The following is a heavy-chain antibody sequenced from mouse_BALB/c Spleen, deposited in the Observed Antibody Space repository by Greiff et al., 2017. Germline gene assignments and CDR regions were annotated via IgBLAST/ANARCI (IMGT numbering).Heavy chain of an antibody. CDR3: ARSDYGYYFDY. D-gene: IGHD1-2*01. Sequence: VQLKESGAELVRPGALVKLSYKASGFNIKDYYMHWVKQRPEQGLEWIGWLDPENGNTIYDPKFQGKASITADTSSNTAYLQLSSLTSEDTAVYYCARSDYGYYFDYWGQGTTLTVSS. CDR2: LDPENGNT. CDR1: GFNIKDYY. V-gene: IGHV14-1*02. J-gene: IGHJ2*01.